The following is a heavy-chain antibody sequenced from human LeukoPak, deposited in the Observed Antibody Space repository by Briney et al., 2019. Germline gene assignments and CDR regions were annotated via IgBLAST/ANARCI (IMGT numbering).Heavy chain of an antibody. Sequence: SETLSLTCAVSGGSISSSNWWSWVRQPPGKGLEWIGEIYHSGSTNYNPSLKSRVTISVDKSKNQFSLKLSSVTAADTAVYYCARGPMTLGASGSYNYWGQGTLVTVSS. CDR2: IYHSGST. V-gene: IGHV4-4*02. J-gene: IGHJ4*02. D-gene: IGHD1-26*01. CDR3: ARGPMTLGASGSYNY. CDR1: GGSISSSNW.